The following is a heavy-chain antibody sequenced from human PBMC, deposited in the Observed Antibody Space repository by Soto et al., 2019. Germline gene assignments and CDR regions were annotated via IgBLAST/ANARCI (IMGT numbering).Heavy chain of an antibody. CDR3: AREGATGDVGTYYYYGMDV. CDR1: GGTFSSYA. J-gene: IGHJ6*02. Sequence: SVKVSCKASGGTFSSYAISWVRQAPGQGLEWMGGIIPIFGTANYAQKFQGRVTITADESTSTAYMELSSLRSEDTAVYYCAREGATGDVGTYYYYGMDVWGQGTTVTVSS. V-gene: IGHV1-69*13. CDR2: IIPIFGTA. D-gene: IGHD2-8*02.